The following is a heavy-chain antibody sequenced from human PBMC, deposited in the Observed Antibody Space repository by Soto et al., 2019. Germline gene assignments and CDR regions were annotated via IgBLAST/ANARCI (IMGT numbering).Heavy chain of an antibody. CDR1: GFSLTTNGVG. D-gene: IGHD3-16*01. V-gene: IGHV2-5*01. CDR2: IYWNDDK. Sequence: QITLKESGPTLVKPTQTLTLTCTFSGFSLTTNGVGVGWIRQPPGEALEWLALIYWNDDKRYSPSLKSRLTITKDTPKNQVVLTMTNMDPVDTATCFCAHTLSSADYVSWYFDLWGRGTLVTVSS. J-gene: IGHJ2*01. CDR3: AHTLSSADYVSWYFDL.